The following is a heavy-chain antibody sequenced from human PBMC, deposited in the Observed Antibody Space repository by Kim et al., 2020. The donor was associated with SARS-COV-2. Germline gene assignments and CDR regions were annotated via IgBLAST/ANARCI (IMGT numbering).Heavy chain of an antibody. V-gene: IGHV4-34*01. CDR2: INHSGST. Sequence: SETLSLTCAVYGGSFSGYYWSWIRQPPGKGLEWIGEINHSGSTNYNPSLKSRVTISVDTSKNQFSLKLSSVTAADTAVYYCAWSIAARPFDYWGQGTLVTVSS. CDR3: AWSIAARPFDY. D-gene: IGHD6-6*01. J-gene: IGHJ4*02. CDR1: GGSFSGYY.